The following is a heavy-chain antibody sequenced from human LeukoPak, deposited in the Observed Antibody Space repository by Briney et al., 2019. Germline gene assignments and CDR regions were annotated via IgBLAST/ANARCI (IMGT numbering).Heavy chain of an antibody. CDR1: GYSFTSYW. J-gene: IGHJ4*02. V-gene: IGHV5-51*01. D-gene: IGHD1-1*01. CDR3: ARLNGPATGDY. CDR2: IYPSDSDI. Sequence: GESLKISCKGPGYSFTSYWIGWVRQMPGKGLEWMGIIYPSDSDIRYSPSFKGQVTISADKSISTAYLQWSSLKASDTAMYYCARLNGPATGDYWGQGTLVTVSS.